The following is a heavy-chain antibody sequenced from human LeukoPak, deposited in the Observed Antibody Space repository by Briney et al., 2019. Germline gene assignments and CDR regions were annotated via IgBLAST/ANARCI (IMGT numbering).Heavy chain of an antibody. V-gene: IGHV3-9*03. Sequence: GGSLRLSCAASGFTFDDYAMHWVRQAPGKGLEWVSGISWNSGSLGYADSVKGRFTISRDNAKNSLYLQMNSLRAEDMALYYCAKDIGRWAASGVDYWGQGTLVTVSS. J-gene: IGHJ4*02. CDR2: ISWNSGSL. CDR1: GFTFDDYA. D-gene: IGHD6-13*01. CDR3: AKDIGRWAASGVDY.